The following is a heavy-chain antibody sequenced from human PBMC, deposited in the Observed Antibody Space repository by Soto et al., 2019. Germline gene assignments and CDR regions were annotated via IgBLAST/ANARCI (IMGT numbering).Heavy chain of an antibody. V-gene: IGHV3-74*01. D-gene: IGHD3-16*01. CDR1: GFILSSYW. J-gene: IGHJ3*02. CDR3: AKDRIRPGEDAFDI. Sequence: VQLVESGGGVVQPGGSLTLSCSASGFILSSYWMHWVRQAPGKGLVWVSRINSDGSSTSYADSVKGRFTISRDNAKNTLYLQMNSLRAEDTAVYYCAKDRIRPGEDAFDIWGQGTMVTVSS. CDR2: INSDGSST.